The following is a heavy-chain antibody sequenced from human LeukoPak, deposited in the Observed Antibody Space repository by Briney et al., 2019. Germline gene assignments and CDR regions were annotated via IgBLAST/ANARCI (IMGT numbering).Heavy chain of an antibody. CDR3: ARGRTGRNTAQDDY. CDR2: ISAYNGNT. D-gene: IGHD5-18*01. Sequence: ASVKVSCKSSGYTFTSYGISWVRQAPGQGLEWMGWISAYNGNTNYAQKLQGRVTMTTDTSTSTAYMELRSLRSDDTAVYYCARGRTGRNTAQDDYWGQGTLVTVSS. V-gene: IGHV1-18*01. J-gene: IGHJ4*02. CDR1: GYTFTSYG.